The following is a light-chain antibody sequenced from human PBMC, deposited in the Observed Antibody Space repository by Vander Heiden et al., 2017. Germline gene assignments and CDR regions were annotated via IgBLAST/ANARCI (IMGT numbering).Light chain of an antibody. Sequence: DIQMTQSPSSLSASVGDRVTITCRASQSISSYLNWYQQKPGKAPKFLIYAASSLQSGVPSRFSGSGSGTDFTLTISSLQPEDFATYYCQQSDSTRWTFGQGTKVEIK. CDR2: AAS. CDR1: QSISSY. J-gene: IGKJ1*01. CDR3: QQSDSTRWT. V-gene: IGKV1-39*01.